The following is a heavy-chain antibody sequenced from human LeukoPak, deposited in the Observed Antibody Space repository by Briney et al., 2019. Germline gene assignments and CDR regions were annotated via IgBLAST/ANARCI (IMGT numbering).Heavy chain of an antibody. D-gene: IGHD3-22*01. Sequence: SETLSLTCTVSGGSISIYYWSWIRQPAGKGLEWIGRIYTSGSTNYNPSLKSRVTMSVDTSKNQFSLKLSSVTAADTAVYYCARENYDSSGYRLYYYYGMDVWGQGTTVTVSS. CDR2: IYTSGST. J-gene: IGHJ6*02. CDR1: GGSISIYY. CDR3: ARENYDSSGYRLYYYYGMDV. V-gene: IGHV4-4*07.